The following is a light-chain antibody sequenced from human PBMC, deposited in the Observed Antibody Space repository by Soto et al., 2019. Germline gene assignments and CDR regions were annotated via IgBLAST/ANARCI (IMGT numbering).Light chain of an antibody. CDR3: AAWDDSLNGWV. Sequence: QSVLTQPPSASGTPGQRVTISCSGSSSNIRSNTVNWYQQLPGTAPKLLIYSNNQRPSGVPDRFSGSKSGTSASLAISGLQSEDEADYYCAAWDDSLNGWVFGGGTTLTVL. CDR2: SNN. V-gene: IGLV1-44*01. J-gene: IGLJ3*02. CDR1: SSNIRSNT.